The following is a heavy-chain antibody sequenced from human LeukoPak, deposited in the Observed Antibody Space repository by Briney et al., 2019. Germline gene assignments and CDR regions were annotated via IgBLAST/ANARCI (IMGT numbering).Heavy chain of an antibody. CDR1: GFSFSTYS. V-gene: IGHV3-48*01. D-gene: IGHD2-8*01. CDR2: ISRRGETI. CDR3: AGANGY. J-gene: IGHJ4*02. Sequence: PGGSLRLSCAVSGFSFSTYSWNWVRQTPGKGLEWISYISRRGETIFYADSVKGRFTISRDNSKNTLYLQMNSLRAEDTAVYYCAGANGYWGQGTLVTVSS.